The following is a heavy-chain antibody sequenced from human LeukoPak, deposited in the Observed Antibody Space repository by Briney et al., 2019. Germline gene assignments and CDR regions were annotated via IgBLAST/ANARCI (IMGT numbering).Heavy chain of an antibody. D-gene: IGHD2-2*01. V-gene: IGHV3-23*01. J-gene: IGHJ4*02. CDR1: GFTFTRNA. CDR3: AKAHCSSTSCSRADN. CDR2: IDGSGGTT. Sequence: PGGSLRLSCAASGFTFTRNAMAWVRQAPGKGLESVSGIDGSGGTTFYADSVKGRVTISRVQSTHTVYLQMNSLRADDTAVYYCAKAHCSSTSCSRADNWGQGTLVTVSS.